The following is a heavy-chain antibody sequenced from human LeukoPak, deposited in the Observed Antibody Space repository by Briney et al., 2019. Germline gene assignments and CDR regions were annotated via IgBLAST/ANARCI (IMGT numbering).Heavy chain of an antibody. J-gene: IGHJ3*01. Sequence: PGGSLRLSCAASGFTFSSYWMHWVRQAPGKGLVWVSHVNNDGSRTTYADSVKGRFTVSRDNAKNTLYLQMNSLRAEDTAVHYCVRSGFCSGADCRGAFDVWGQGTMVTVSS. CDR3: VRSGFCSGADCRGAFDV. D-gene: IGHD2-15*01. CDR1: GFTFSSYW. CDR2: VNNDGSRT. V-gene: IGHV3-74*01.